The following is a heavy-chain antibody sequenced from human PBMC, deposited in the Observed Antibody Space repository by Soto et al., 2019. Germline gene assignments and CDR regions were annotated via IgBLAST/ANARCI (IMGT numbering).Heavy chain of an antibody. CDR3: ARDPGYDFWSGYYTGNWFDP. J-gene: IGHJ5*02. CDR1: GFTFSSYG. D-gene: IGHD3-3*01. CDR2: IWYDGSNK. V-gene: IGHV3-33*01. Sequence: GGSLRLSCAASGFTFSSYGMHWVRQAPGKGLEWVAVIWYDGSNKYYADSVKGRFTISRDNSKNTLYLQMNSLRAEDTAVYYCARDPGYDFWSGYYTGNWFDPWGQGTLVTVSS.